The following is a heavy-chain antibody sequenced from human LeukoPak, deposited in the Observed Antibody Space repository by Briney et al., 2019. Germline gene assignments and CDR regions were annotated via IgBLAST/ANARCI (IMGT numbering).Heavy chain of an antibody. J-gene: IGHJ4*02. CDR1: GYRFTSYW. CDR2: IYPGDSDT. Sequence: GESLKISCKGSGYRFTSYWIGWVRQMPGKGLEWMGIIYPGDSDTRYSPSFQGQVTISADKSISTAYLQWSSLKASDTAMYYCARTWDSSSWYVDYWGQGTLVTVSS. V-gene: IGHV5-51*01. D-gene: IGHD6-13*01. CDR3: ARTWDSSSWYVDY.